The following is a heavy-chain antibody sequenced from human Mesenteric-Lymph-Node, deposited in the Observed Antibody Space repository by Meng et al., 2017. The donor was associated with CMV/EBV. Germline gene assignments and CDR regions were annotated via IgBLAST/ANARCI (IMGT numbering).Heavy chain of an antibody. CDR3: ARDQGSSGWYPSFDY. J-gene: IGHJ4*02. V-gene: IGHV1-8*01. CDR1: GYTFSSYD. D-gene: IGHD6-19*01. CDR2: MNPNSGNT. Sequence: ASVKVSCKASGYTFSSYDINWVRQATGQGLEWMGWMNPNSGNTGYAQKFQGRVTITTDESTSTAYMELSSLRSEDTAVYYCARDQGSSGWYPSFDYWGQGTLVTVSS.